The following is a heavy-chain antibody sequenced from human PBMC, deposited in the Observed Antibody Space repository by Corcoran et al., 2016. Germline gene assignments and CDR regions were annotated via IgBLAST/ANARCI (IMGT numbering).Heavy chain of an antibody. V-gene: IGHV1-69*06. Sequence: QVQLVQSGAEVKKPGSSVKVSCKASGGTFSSYAISWVRQAPGQGLEWMGGIIPIFGTANYALKFQGRVTITADKSTSTAYMELSSLRSEDTAVYYCGRDGIAVAGHDAFDIWGQGTMVTVSS. D-gene: IGHD6-19*01. CDR3: GRDGIAVAGHDAFDI. CDR1: GGTFSSYA. J-gene: IGHJ3*02. CDR2: IIPIFGTA.